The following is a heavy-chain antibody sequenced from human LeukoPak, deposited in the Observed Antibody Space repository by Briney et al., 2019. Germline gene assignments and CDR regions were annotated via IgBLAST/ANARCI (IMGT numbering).Heavy chain of an antibody. CDR2: IYYSGST. D-gene: IGHD6-13*01. V-gene: IGHV4-30-4*08. Sequence: SETLSLTCTVSGGSISSGDYYWSWIRQPPGKGLEWIGYIYYSGSTYYNPSLKSRVTISVDTSKNQFSLKLSSVTAADTAVYYCAREPVAAAGVFDYWGQGTLVTVSS. CDR3: AREPVAAAGVFDY. J-gene: IGHJ4*02. CDR1: GGSISSGDYY.